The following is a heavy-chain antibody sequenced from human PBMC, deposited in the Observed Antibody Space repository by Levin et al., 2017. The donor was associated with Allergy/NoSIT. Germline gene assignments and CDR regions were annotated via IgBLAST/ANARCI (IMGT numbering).Heavy chain of an antibody. D-gene: IGHD3-10*01. Sequence: SQTLSLTCTVSGGSISSSYWSWIRQPPGKGLEWIGYIYYSGSTNYNPSLKSRVTISVDTSKNQFSLKLSSVTAADTAVYYCARSGGSGSYYINYYYYYYMDVWGKGTTVTVSS. V-gene: IGHV4-59*01. CDR2: IYYSGST. CDR3: ARSGGSGSYYINYYYYYYMDV. J-gene: IGHJ6*03. CDR1: GGSISSSY.